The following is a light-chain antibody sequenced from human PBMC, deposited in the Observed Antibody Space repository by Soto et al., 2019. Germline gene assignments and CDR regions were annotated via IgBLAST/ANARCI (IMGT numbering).Light chain of an antibody. CDR1: YSNIGGNT. V-gene: IGLV1-44*01. CDR2: SNN. J-gene: IGLJ2*01. CDR3: ASWDDSLYGVI. Sequence: QSVLTQPPSASGTPGQTVAISCSGSYSNIGGNTVNWYQKLPGTAPRALIYSNNMRPSGVPDRFSGSKSGTSASLAISGLQSEDEAEYYCASWDDSLYGVIFGGGTQLTVL.